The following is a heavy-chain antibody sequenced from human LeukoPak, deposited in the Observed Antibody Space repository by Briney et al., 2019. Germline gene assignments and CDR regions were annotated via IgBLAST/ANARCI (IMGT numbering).Heavy chain of an antibody. CDR3: VKAGSYTADRNHFDY. V-gene: IGHV3-30-3*01. J-gene: IGHJ4*02. D-gene: IGHD1-26*01. CDR1: GFTLSSYA. Sequence: PGRSLRLSCAASGFTLSSYAFYWVRRPPSKGLEWVSVICYYGSQKYYADSVKGRFTISRDNSNNTLYLQMNSLRAEDTAVYYCVKAGSYTADRNHFDYWGQGTLVTVSS. CDR2: ICYYGSQK.